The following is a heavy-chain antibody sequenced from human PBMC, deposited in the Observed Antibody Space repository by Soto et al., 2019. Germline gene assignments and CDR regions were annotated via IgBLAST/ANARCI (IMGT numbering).Heavy chain of an antibody. CDR2: INPNSGGT. CDR3: ARVRNSGYDSDAFDI. Sequence: QVQLVQSGAEVKKPGASVKVSCKASGYTFTGYYMHWVRQAPGQGLEWMGWINPNSGGTNYAQKFQGWVTMTRDTSISTAYMELSRLRSDDTAVYYCARVRNSGYDSDAFDIWGQGTMVTVSS. CDR1: GYTFTGYY. J-gene: IGHJ3*02. V-gene: IGHV1-2*04. D-gene: IGHD5-12*01.